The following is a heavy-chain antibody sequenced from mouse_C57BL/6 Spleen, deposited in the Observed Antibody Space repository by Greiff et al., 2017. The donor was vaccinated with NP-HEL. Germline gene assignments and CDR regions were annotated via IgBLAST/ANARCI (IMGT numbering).Heavy chain of an antibody. D-gene: IGHD2-1*01. CDR2: ISYSGST. CDR1: GYSITSGYD. V-gene: IGHV3-1*01. J-gene: IGHJ2*01. Sequence: EVMLVESGPGMVKPSQSLSLTCTVTGYSITSGYDWHWIRHFPGNKLEWMGYISYSGSTNYNPSLKSRISITHDTSKNHFFLKLNSVTTEDTATYYCARGDYGNYEDYFDYWGQGTTLTVSS. CDR3: ARGDYGNYEDYFDY.